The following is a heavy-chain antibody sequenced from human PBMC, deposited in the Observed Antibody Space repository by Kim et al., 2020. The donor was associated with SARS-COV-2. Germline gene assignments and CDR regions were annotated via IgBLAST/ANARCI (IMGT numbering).Heavy chain of an antibody. Sequence: GGSLRLSCAASGFTFSSYWMYWVRQAPGKGLVWVSRINGDGTTTTYADSVKGRFTISRDNAKNTLYLEMNSLRAEDTAVYYCARVGAAGQRVTDYWGQG. J-gene: IGHJ4*02. CDR2: INGDGTTT. V-gene: IGHV3-74*01. D-gene: IGHD6-13*01. CDR1: GFTFSSYW. CDR3: ARVGAAGQRVTDY.